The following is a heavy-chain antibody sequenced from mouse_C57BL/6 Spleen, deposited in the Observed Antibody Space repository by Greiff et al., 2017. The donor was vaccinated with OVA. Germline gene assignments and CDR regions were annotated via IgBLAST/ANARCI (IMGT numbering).Heavy chain of an antibody. CDR2: INPGSGGT. D-gene: IGHD1-1*01. Sequence: VQLQQSGAELVRPGTSVKVSCKASGYAFTNYLIEWVKQRPGQGLEWIGVINPGSGGTNYNEKFKGKATLTADKSSSTAYMQLSSLTSEDSAVYFCARGRVVATRFDYWGQGTTLTVSS. J-gene: IGHJ2*01. CDR1: GYAFTNYL. V-gene: IGHV1-54*01. CDR3: ARGRVVATRFDY.